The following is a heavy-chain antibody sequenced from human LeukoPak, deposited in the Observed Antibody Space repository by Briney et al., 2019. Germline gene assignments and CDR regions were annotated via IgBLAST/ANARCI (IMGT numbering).Heavy chain of an antibody. Sequence: GGSLRLSCAASGFTFSSYWMSWVRQAPGKGLEWVANIKQDGSEKYYVDSVKGRFTISRDNAKNSLYLQMSSLRDEDTAVYYCARDKVVGATFFDYWGQGTLVTVSS. CDR2: IKQDGSEK. D-gene: IGHD1-26*01. CDR1: GFTFSSYW. J-gene: IGHJ4*02. CDR3: ARDKVVGATFFDY. V-gene: IGHV3-7*01.